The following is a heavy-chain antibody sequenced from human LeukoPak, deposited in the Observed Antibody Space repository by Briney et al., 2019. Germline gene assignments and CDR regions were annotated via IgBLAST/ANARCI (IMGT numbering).Heavy chain of an antibody. J-gene: IGHJ4*02. V-gene: IGHV3-74*01. Sequence: GGSLRLSCAASGFTFSSYWMHWVRQAPGKGLVWVSRINSDGSSTSYADSVKGRFTISRDNAKNTLYLQMNSLRAEDTAVYFCARGLRIAAAVTHFDSWGQGTLVTVSS. CDR2: INSDGSST. CDR3: ARGLRIAAAVTHFDS. D-gene: IGHD6-13*01. CDR1: GFTFSSYW.